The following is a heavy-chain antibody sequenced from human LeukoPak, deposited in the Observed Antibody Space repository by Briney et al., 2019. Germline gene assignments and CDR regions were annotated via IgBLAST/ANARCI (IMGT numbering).Heavy chain of an antibody. D-gene: IGHD3-16*01. CDR2: IYHSGST. V-gene: IGHV4-30-2*01. CDR3: ARDLGGWFDP. Sequence: SETLSLTCAVSGGSISSGGYSWSWIRQPPGKGLEWIGYIYHSGSTYYNPSLKSRVTISVDRSKNQFSLKLSSVTAADTAVYYCARDLGGWFDPWGQGTLVTVSS. J-gene: IGHJ5*02. CDR1: GGSISSGGYS.